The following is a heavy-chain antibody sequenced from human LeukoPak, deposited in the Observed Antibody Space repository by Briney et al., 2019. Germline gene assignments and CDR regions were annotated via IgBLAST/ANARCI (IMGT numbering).Heavy chain of an antibody. CDR2: ISGSGGIT. Sequence: PGGSLRLSCAASGLTFSNYAMSWVRQAPGKGLEWVSAISGSGGITYYAASVKGRFTISRDNSKNTLYLQVNSLRAEDTAVYYCAKGPGGWLRKMSYMDVWGKGTTVTVSS. CDR1: GLTFSNYA. D-gene: IGHD5-12*01. J-gene: IGHJ6*03. V-gene: IGHV3-23*01. CDR3: AKGPGGWLRKMSYMDV.